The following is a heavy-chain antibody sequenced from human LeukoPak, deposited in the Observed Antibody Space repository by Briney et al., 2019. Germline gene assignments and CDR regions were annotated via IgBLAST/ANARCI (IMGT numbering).Heavy chain of an antibody. V-gene: IGHV3-74*01. CDR1: GFTFSSYW. D-gene: IGHD2-15*01. CDR3: ARGLGYCSGGSCYFGDY. CDR2: INSDGSST. J-gene: IGHJ4*02. Sequence: GGSLRLSCAASGFTFSSYWTHWVRQAPGKGLVWVSRINSDGSSTSYADSVKGRFTISRDNAKNTLYLQMNSLRAEDTAVYYCARGLGYCSGGSCYFGDYWGQGTLVTVSS.